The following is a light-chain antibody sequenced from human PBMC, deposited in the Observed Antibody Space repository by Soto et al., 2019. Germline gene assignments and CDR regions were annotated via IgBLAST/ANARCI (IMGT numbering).Light chain of an antibody. Sequence: ASVGDSITITCRASQDINYSLAWYQQKPGKAPNLLIYDASGLESGVPPRFSGGGSGTDFTLTITNLQPEDFATYYCQQFNNYPLTFGGGTKVDIK. J-gene: IGKJ4*01. CDR3: QQFNNYPLT. CDR2: DAS. CDR1: QDINYS. V-gene: IGKV1D-13*01.